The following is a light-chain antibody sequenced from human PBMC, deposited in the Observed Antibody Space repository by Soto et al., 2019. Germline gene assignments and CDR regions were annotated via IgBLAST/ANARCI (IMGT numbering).Light chain of an antibody. CDR3: QQYGSSPYT. J-gene: IGKJ2*01. Sequence: EIVLTQSPGTLSLSPGERATLSCRASQSVSRSYLAWYQQHPGQPPSLLIYATSSRATGIPDRFGGSGSGKAFTLTISRLEPYDFAVYYCQQYGSSPYTFGQGTKLEIK. V-gene: IGKV3-20*01. CDR2: ATS. CDR1: QSVSRSY.